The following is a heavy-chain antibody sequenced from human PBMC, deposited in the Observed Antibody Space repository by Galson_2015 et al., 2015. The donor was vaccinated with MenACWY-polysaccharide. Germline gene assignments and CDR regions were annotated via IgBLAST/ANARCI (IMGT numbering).Heavy chain of an antibody. V-gene: IGHV3-23*01. CDR3: ARDNWDDY. CDR1: GFTFSSYA. Sequence: SCAASGFTFSSYAMSWVRQAPGQGLEWVSTVSGNGGDTYYADSVKGRFTISRDDSKNTLFLQMNSLRAEDTAVYFCARDNWDDYWGQGALVTVSS. CDR2: VSGNGGDT. D-gene: IGHD7-27*01. J-gene: IGHJ4*02.